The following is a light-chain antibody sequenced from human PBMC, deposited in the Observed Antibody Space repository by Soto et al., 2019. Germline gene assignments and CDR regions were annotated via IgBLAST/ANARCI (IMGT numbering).Light chain of an antibody. Sequence: QSVLTQPASVSGSPGQSITISCTGTSSDVGGHNYVSWYQQHPGKVPKLMIYEVRNRPSGVSSRFSGSKSGNTAALTISGLQAEDEADYYCSSYTRSSTRVFGGGTNLTVL. V-gene: IGLV2-14*01. J-gene: IGLJ3*02. CDR1: SSDVGGHNY. CDR3: SSYTRSSTRV. CDR2: EVR.